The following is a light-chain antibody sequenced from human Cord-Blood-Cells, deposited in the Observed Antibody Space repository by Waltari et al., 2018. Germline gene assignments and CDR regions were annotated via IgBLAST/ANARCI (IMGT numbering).Light chain of an antibody. V-gene: IGLV3-19*01. CDR2: GKN. J-gene: IGLJ2*01. Sequence: SSELTQDPAVSVALGQTVRITCQGDSLRSYYASWYQQKPGQAPGLVIYGKNNRPSGIPGRFSCSNSGNTASLTITGAHAGDEADYYCNSRDSSANHLVVFGGGTKLTVL. CDR1: SLRSYY. CDR3: NSRDSSANHLVV.